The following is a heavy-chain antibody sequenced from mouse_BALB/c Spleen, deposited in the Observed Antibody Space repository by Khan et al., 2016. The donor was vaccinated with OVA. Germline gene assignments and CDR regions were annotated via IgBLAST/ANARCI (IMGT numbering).Heavy chain of an antibody. CDR3: AREGDYYGSPFAY. CDR2: IDPANGNT. CDR1: GFNIKDTY. Sequence: EVQLVVSGAELVKPGASVKLSCTASGFNIKDTYMHWVKQRPEQGLEWIGRIDPANGNTKYDPKFQGKATITADTSSNTAYLQLSSLTSEDTAVYYCAREGDYYGSPFAYWGQGTLVTVSA. D-gene: IGHD1-1*01. J-gene: IGHJ3*01. V-gene: IGHV14-3*02.